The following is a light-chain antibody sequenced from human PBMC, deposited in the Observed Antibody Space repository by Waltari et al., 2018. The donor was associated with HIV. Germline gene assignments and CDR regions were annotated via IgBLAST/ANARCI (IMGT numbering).Light chain of an antibody. Sequence: DIVMTQSPLSLSVTPGEPASISCRSSQSLLHSNGYKYLDWYLQKPGQSPQILIFLGSNRASGVPDRFRGRGSGTDFTLKIVRVEADDVGIYYCRQALQTPWTFGQGTKVEIK. CDR1: QSLLHSNGYKY. J-gene: IGKJ1*01. CDR2: LGS. V-gene: IGKV2-28*01. CDR3: RQALQTPWT.